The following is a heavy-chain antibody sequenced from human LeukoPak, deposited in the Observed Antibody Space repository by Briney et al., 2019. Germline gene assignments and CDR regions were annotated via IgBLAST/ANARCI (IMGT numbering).Heavy chain of an antibody. D-gene: IGHD6-19*01. CDR2: ISAYNGNT. CDR3: ARSRVKWLVSFHPYHGAFDI. CDR1: GYTFTSYG. J-gene: IGHJ3*02. V-gene: IGHV1-18*01. Sequence: GASVKVSCKASGYTFTSYGISWVRQAPGQGLEWMGWISAYNGNTNYAQKLQGRVTMTTDTSTSTAYMELRSLRSDDTAVYYCARSRVKWLVSFHPYHGAFDIWGQGTMVTVSS.